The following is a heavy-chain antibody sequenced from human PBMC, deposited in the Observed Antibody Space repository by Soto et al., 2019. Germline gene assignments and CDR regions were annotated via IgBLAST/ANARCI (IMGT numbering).Heavy chain of an antibody. V-gene: IGHV1-69*01. CDR3: VAELDFGKLSVV. CDR1: GDTFKNSV. CDR2: TIPLFGTT. Sequence: QVQLVQSGVEVKKPGSSVRVSCKASGDTFKNSVISWVRQAPGQGLEWMGGTIPLFGTTDYAQKFQGRLTITTDESTTTAYMEVSRLTPEDTAVYYCVAELDFGKLSVVWGQGTTVIVSS. D-gene: IGHD3-10*01. J-gene: IGHJ6*02.